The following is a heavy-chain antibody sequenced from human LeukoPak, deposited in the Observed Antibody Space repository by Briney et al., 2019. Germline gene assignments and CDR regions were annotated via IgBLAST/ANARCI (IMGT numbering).Heavy chain of an antibody. CDR3: ARQGYSYGYVDY. CDR2: IYYSGST. CDR1: GGSISSSSYY. D-gene: IGHD5-18*01. Sequence: KPSETLSLTCTVSGGSISSSSYYWGWIRQPPGKGLEWIGTIYYSGSTYYNPSLKSRVALSLDTSKNQFSLKLSSVTAADTAVYHCARQGYSYGYVDYWGQGTLVTVSS. V-gene: IGHV4-39*01. J-gene: IGHJ4*02.